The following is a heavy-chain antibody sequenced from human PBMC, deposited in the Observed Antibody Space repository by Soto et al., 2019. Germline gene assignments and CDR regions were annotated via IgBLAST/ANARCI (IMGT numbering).Heavy chain of an antibody. CDR1: GFTFSSYG. D-gene: IGHD3-3*01. CDR3: ARDSRRITYCDFWSGYPHSDV. V-gene: IGHV3-33*01. J-gene: IGHJ6*02. Sequence: VGSLRLSCAASGFTFSSYGMHWVRQAPGKGLEWVAAIWYDGSNQYYADSVKGRFPNSRDNSKKTLYLQMKSLRAEDTAVYYCARDSRRITYCDFWSGYPHSDVWGQGTKVTVS. CDR2: IWYDGSNQ.